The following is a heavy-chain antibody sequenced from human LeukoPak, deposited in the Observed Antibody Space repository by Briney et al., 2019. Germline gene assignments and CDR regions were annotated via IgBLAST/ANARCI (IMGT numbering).Heavy chain of an antibody. CDR1: GGSINSYY. D-gene: IGHD2-15*01. J-gene: IGHJ4*02. CDR3: ARAGGYCGRISCPYYFDY. CDR2: IYYSGST. Sequence: SETLSLTCTVSGGSINSYYWSWIRQPPGKGLEWIGYIYYSGSTNYNPSLKSRVTISVDTSKNQFSLKLSSVTAADTAVYYCARAGGYCGRISCPYYFDYWGQGSLVAVSS. V-gene: IGHV4-59*01.